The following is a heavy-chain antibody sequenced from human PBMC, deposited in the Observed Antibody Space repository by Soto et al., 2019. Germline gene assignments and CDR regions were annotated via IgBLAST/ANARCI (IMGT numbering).Heavy chain of an antibody. CDR1: GFTFSSYS. D-gene: IGHD3-10*01. CDR3: IRGRGLGPDYFDH. Sequence: PGGSLRLSCVVTGFTFSSYSMNWVRQAPGKGLEWVGRIRNKADSYSTEYAASVKGRFSISRDDSKNSLFLQMSSLRTDDTAVYYCIRGRGLGPDYFDHWGPGILVTVSS. J-gene: IGHJ4*02. CDR2: IRNKADSYST. V-gene: IGHV3-72*01.